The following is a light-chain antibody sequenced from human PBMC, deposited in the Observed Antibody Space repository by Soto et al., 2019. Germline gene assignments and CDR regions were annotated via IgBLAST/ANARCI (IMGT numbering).Light chain of an antibody. CDR1: QSVSSD. J-gene: IGKJ3*01. V-gene: IGKV1-39*01. Sequence: DIPMTQSPSSLSASVGDRVTITCRASQSVSSDLNWYQQKPGKAPRLLIYSASSLQSGVPSRFSGRGSGTGFTLTISDLQPEDFATYFCQQSYSSPETFGPGTTLDMK. CDR3: QQSYSSPET. CDR2: SAS.